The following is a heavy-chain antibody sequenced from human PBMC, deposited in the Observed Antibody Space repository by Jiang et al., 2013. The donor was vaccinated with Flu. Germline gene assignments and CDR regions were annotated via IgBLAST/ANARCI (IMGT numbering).Heavy chain of an antibody. CDR2: ISRSSSTI. Sequence: QLLESGGGLVQPGGSLRLSCAASGFTFSTYSMNWVRQAPGKGLEWVSYISRSSSTIYYADSVKGRFTISRDNAKNSLYLQMNSLRDEDTAAYYCARSAGVLYAFDIWGQGTMVTVSS. J-gene: IGHJ3*02. CDR3: ARSAGVLYAFDI. CDR1: GFTFSTYS. D-gene: IGHD6-6*01. V-gene: IGHV3-48*02.